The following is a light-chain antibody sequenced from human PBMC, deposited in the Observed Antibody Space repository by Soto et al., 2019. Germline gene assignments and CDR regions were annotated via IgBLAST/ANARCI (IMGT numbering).Light chain of an antibody. CDR3: QQSYSTPT. V-gene: IGKV1-39*01. CDR1: QSVLYSSNNKNY. CDR2: AAS. Sequence: DIVMTQSPDSLAVSLGERATINCKSSQSVLYSSNNKNYLNWYQQKPGKAPKRLIYAASSLQSGVPSRFSGSGSGTDFTLTISSLQPEDFATYYCQQSYSTPTFGQGTKVDIK. J-gene: IGKJ1*01.